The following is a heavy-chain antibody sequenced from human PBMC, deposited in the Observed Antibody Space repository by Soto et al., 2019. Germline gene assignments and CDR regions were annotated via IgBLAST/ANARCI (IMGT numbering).Heavy chain of an antibody. CDR2: IIPIFGTA. CDR3: ARVVVPAARSYYYYYGMDV. CDR1: GGTFSSYA. J-gene: IGHJ6*02. V-gene: IGHV1-69*13. Sequence: GASVKVSCKASGGTFSSYAISWVRQAPGQGLEWMGGIIPIFGTANYAQKFQGRVTITADESTSTAYMELSSLRSEDTAVYYCARVVVPAARSYYYYYGMDVWGQGTTVTV. D-gene: IGHD2-2*01.